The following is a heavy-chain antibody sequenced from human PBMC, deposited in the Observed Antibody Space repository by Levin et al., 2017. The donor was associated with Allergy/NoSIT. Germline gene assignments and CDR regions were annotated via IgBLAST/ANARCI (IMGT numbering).Heavy chain of an antibody. D-gene: IGHD6-13*01. CDR3: ARDSGSSGYYFDY. Sequence: GGSLRLSCVASGFTFSSYSMNWVRQAPGKGLEWVSYSSSSSTTIYDADSVKGRFTISRDNAKNSLYLQMNSLRAEDTAVYYCARDSGSSGYYFDYWGQGTLVTVSS. J-gene: IGHJ4*02. CDR1: GFTFSSYS. V-gene: IGHV3-48*01. CDR2: SSSSSTTI.